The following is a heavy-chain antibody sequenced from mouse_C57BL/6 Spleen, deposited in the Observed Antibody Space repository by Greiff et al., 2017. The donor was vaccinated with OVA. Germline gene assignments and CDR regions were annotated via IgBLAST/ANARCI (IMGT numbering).Heavy chain of an antibody. CDR1: GFSLTSYG. D-gene: IGHD1-1*01. Sequence: QVQLQQSGPGLVAPSQSLSITCTVSGFSLTSYGVDWVRQSPGKGLEWLGVIWGVGSTNYNSALKSRLSISKDNSKSQVFLKMNSLQTDDTAMYYCASDLGRLLFAYWGQGTLVTVSA. CDR2: IWGVGST. V-gene: IGHV2-6*01. CDR3: ASDLGRLLFAY. J-gene: IGHJ3*01.